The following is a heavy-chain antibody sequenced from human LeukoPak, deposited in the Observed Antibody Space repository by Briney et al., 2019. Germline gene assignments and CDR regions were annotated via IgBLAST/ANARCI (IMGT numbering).Heavy chain of an antibody. D-gene: IGHD1-26*01. J-gene: IGHJ4*02. CDR1: GYSFTSYW. CDR3: ARQGEWELPYFDY. CDR2: IYPGDSDS. V-gene: IGHV5-51*01. Sequence: GESLKISCKGSGYSFTSYWIGWVRQMPGKGLEWVGIIYPGDSDSRYSPSFQGQVTISPDKSISTAYLQWSSLKASDTARYYCARQGEWELPYFDYWGQGTLVTVSS.